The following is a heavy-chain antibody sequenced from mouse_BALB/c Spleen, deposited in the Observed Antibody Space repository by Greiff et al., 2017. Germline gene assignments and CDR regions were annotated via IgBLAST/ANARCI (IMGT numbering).Heavy chain of an antibody. Sequence: DVQLQESGPGLVKPSQSLSLTCTVTGYSITSDYAWNWIRQFPGNKLEWMGYISYSGSTSYNPSLKSRISITRDTSKNQFFLQLNSVTTEDTATYYCARQGRSTMITTGYFDVWGAGTTVTVSS. CDR1: GYSITSDYA. CDR2: ISYSGST. D-gene: IGHD2-4*01. J-gene: IGHJ1*01. V-gene: IGHV3-2*02. CDR3: ARQGRSTMITTGYFDV.